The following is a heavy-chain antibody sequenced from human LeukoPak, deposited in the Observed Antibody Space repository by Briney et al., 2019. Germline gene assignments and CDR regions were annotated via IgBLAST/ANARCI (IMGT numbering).Heavy chain of an antibody. CDR2: IIPIFGTA. Sequence: SVKVSCKASGGTFSSYAISWVRQAPGQGLEWMGGIIPIFGTANYAQKFQGRVTITADKSTSTAYMELSSLRSEDTAVYYCAREISVTLTNDAFDIWGQGTMVTVSS. J-gene: IGHJ3*02. V-gene: IGHV1-69*06. CDR3: AREISVTLTNDAFDI. D-gene: IGHD4-17*01. CDR1: GGTFSSYA.